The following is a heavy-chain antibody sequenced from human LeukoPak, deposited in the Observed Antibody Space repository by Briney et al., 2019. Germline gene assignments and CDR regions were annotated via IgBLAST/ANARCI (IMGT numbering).Heavy chain of an antibody. D-gene: IGHD3-3*01. CDR3: ARDKTIFGVVTIAS. J-gene: IGHJ5*02. V-gene: IGHV1-69*05. CDR2: IIPIFGTA. Sequence: SVKVSCKASGGTFSSYAISWVRQAPGQGLEWMGGIIPIFGTANYAQKFQGRVTITTDESTSTAYMELSSLRSEDTAVYYCARDKTIFGVVTIASWGQGTLVTVSS. CDR1: GGTFSSYA.